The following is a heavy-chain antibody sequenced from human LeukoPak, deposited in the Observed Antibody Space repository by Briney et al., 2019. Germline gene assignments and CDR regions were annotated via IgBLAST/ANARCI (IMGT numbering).Heavy chain of an antibody. Sequence: PSETLSLTCTVSGGSISSSSYYWGWIRQPPGKGLEWIGSIYYSGSTYYNPSLKSRVTMSVDTSKNQFSLKLTSVTAADTAVYYCARSGYNSLFDYWGQGTLVTVSS. CDR1: GGSISSSSYY. J-gene: IGHJ4*02. CDR3: ARSGYNSLFDY. CDR2: IYYSGST. V-gene: IGHV4-39*07. D-gene: IGHD5-24*01.